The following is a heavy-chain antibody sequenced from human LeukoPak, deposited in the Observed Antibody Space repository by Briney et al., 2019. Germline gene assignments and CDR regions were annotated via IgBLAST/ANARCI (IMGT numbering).Heavy chain of an antibody. Sequence: PGGSLRLSWAASGFTFSSYAMSWVRQAPGKGLEWVSAISGGSADYADSVKGRFSISIDNSKNTLYLQMNSLRGEDTAVYYCARDGVAEGIYFDCWGQGNLVTVSS. CDR2: ISGGSA. V-gene: IGHV3-23*01. CDR1: GFTFSSYA. D-gene: IGHD3-16*01. CDR3: ARDGVAEGIYFDC. J-gene: IGHJ4*02.